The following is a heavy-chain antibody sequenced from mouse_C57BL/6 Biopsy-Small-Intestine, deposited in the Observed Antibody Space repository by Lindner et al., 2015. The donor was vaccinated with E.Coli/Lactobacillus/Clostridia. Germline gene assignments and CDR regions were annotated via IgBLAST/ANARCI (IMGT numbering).Heavy chain of an antibody. CDR3: ARGSNLSFDY. CDR2: IYPGDGDT. CDR1: GDAFSNSW. V-gene: IGHV1-82*01. Sequence: VQLQESGPELVKPGASVKISCKASGDAFSNSWMNWVKQRPGKGLEWIGRIYPGDGDTNYNGKFKGKATLTADKSSSTAYMQLSSLTSEDSAVYFCARGSNLSFDYWGQGTTFTVSS. J-gene: IGHJ2*01. D-gene: IGHD2-5*01.